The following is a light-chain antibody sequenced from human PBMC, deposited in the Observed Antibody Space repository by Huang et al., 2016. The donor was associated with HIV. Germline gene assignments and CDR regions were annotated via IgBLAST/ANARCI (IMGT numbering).Light chain of an antibody. J-gene: IGKJ4*01. Sequence: DIQMTQSPSSLSASVGDRVTIACRASQSIGTYLNWYQQKPGKAPRLLIHVASSLQSGVPSRVSGSVSGTDVTLTISSLQPEDFATYYCQQSYSALGLTFGGGTKVEIK. CDR2: VAS. V-gene: IGKV1-39*01. CDR3: QQSYSALGLT. CDR1: QSIGTY.